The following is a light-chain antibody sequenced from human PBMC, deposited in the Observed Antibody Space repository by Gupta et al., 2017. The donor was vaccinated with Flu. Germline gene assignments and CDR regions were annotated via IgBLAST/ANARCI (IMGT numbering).Light chain of an antibody. V-gene: IGKV4-1*01. J-gene: IGKJ2*01. CDR1: QNVLYSTNNKNY. CDR3: QQYYDTPYT. CDR2: RAS. Sequence: DIVMTQSTDSLSVSLGERATINCKASQNVLYSTNNKNYLAWYQQKPGQPPKLLMHRASAREPGVPDRFSGSGSGTDFTLTITSLQAEDVAVYYCQQYYDTPYTFGQGTKLEI.